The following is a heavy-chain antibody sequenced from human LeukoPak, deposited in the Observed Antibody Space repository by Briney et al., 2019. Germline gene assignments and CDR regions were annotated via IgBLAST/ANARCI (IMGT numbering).Heavy chain of an antibody. CDR2: INPNSGGT. CDR1: GYTLTDYY. D-gene: IGHD3-3*01. V-gene: IGHV1-2*02. CDR3: ARDPFWNGDAFDV. J-gene: IGHJ3*01. Sequence: ASVRVSCKASGYTLTDYYMYWVRQAPGQGLEWMGWINPNSGGTNYAQKFQGRVTMTRDTSISTAYMELSRLGSDDTAVYYCARDPFWNGDAFDVWGQGTMVTVSS.